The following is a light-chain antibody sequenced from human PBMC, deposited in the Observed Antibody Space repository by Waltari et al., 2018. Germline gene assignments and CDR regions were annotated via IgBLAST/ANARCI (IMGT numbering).Light chain of an antibody. J-gene: IGLJ1*01. Sequence: QSVLTQPPSVSGAPGQRVTISCTGSSSNIGAGFDVHWYQQLPGTAPKVLIYGNSSRPSGGPDRFSGSKSGASASLAITGLQAEDEADYYCQSYDSSLSGVFGTGTKVTVL. CDR2: GNS. V-gene: IGLV1-40*01. CDR1: SSNIGAGFD. CDR3: QSYDSSLSGV.